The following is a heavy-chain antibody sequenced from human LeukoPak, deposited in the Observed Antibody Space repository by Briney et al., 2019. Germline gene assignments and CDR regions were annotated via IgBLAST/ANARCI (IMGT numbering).Heavy chain of an antibody. CDR3: ARDSSGSYYYFDY. J-gene: IGHJ4*02. CDR1: GFTFSDYW. Sequence: GGSLRLSCAASGFTFSDYWMSWVRQAPGKGLEWVANIKQGGTEKHYVDSVKGRFTISRDNAKNSLYLQMNSLRAEDTAVYYCARDSSGSYYYFDYWGQGTLVTVSS. D-gene: IGHD1-26*01. V-gene: IGHV3-7*01. CDR2: IKQGGTEK.